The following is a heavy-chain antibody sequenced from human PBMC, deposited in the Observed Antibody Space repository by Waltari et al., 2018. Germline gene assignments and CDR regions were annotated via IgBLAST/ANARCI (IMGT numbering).Heavy chain of an antibody. CDR3: ARIKSSIAARKKKYNWFDP. Sequence: QVQLQQWGAGLLKPSETLSLTCAVYGGSFSGYYWSWIRQPPGKGLEWIGEINHSGSTNYNPTLKSRVTISVDTSKNHFSLKLSSVTAADTSVYYCARIKSSIAARKKKYNWFDPWGQGTLVTVSS. CDR2: INHSGST. V-gene: IGHV4-34*01. D-gene: IGHD6-6*01. J-gene: IGHJ5*02. CDR1: GGSFSGYY.